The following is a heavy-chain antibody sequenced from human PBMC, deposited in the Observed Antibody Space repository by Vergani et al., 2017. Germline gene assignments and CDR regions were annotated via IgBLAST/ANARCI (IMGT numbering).Heavy chain of an antibody. CDR2: IYYSGST. J-gene: IGHJ4*02. D-gene: IGHD3-10*01. V-gene: IGHV4-39*07. Sequence: QLQLQESGPGLVKPSETLSLTCTVSGGSISSSSYYWGWIRQPPGKGLGWIGSIYYSGSTYYNPSLKSRVTISVDTSKNQFSLKLSSVTAADTAVYYCARGDTMVRGVDYWGQGTLVTVSS. CDR1: GGSISSSSYY. CDR3: ARGDTMVRGVDY.